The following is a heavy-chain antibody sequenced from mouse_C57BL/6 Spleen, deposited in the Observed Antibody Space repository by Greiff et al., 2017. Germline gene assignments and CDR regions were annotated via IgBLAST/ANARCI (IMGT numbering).Heavy chain of an antibody. D-gene: IGHD2-1*01. V-gene: IGHV1-69*01. Sequence: VQLQQPGAELVMPGASVKLSCKASGYTFTSYWMHWVQQRPGQGLEWIGEIDPSDSYTNYNQKFKGKSTLTVDKSSSTAYMQLSSLTSEDCAVYYCARSGGNYVRFAYWGQGTLVTVSA. CDR1: GYTFTSYW. J-gene: IGHJ3*01. CDR3: ARSGGNYVRFAY. CDR2: IDPSDSYT.